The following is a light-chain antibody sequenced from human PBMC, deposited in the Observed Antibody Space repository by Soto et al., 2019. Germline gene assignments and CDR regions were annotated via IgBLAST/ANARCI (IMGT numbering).Light chain of an antibody. J-gene: IGKJ1*01. CDR3: QQYNSYSQT. V-gene: IGKV3-11*01. CDR1: QSISSY. Sequence: EIVLTQSPATLSLFPGERATLSCRASQSISSYLAWYQQKPGQAPRLLIYDASNRATGIPARFSGSGSGTEFTITISSLQPDDFAPYYCQQYNSYSQTFGQGTKVEIK. CDR2: DAS.